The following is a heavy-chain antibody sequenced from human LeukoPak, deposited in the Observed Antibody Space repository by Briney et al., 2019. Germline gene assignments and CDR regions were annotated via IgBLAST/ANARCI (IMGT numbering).Heavy chain of an antibody. CDR2: ISSTSSYI. Sequence: GGSLRLSCAASGFTFSNYGMNWVRQTPDKGLEWVASISSTSSYIYYTDSVRGRFTISRDNTKNSLYLQMNSLRAEDTAVYYCAKDQLGDGYNVGAFDIWGQGTMVTVSS. CDR1: GFTFSNYG. V-gene: IGHV3-21*01. CDR3: AKDQLGDGYNVGAFDI. D-gene: IGHD5-24*01. J-gene: IGHJ3*02.